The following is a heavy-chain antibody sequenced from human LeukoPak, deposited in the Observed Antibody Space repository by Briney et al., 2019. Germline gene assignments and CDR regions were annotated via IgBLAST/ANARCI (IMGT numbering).Heavy chain of an antibody. J-gene: IGHJ4*02. CDR2: IYTSGNT. CDR3: ARGGPPKNYYDTSGQPLDY. CDR1: GGSISSYY. D-gene: IGHD3-22*01. V-gene: IGHV4-4*07. Sequence: PSETLSLTCTVSGGSISSYYWSWIRQPPGKGLEWIGRIYTSGNTNYNPSLKSRVTMSLDTSKNQFSLRLSSVTAADTAFYYCARGGPPKNYYDTSGQPLDYWGQGTLVTVSS.